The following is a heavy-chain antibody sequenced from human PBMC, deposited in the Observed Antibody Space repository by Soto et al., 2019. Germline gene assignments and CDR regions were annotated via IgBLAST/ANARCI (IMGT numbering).Heavy chain of an antibody. J-gene: IGHJ5*02. D-gene: IGHD3-10*01. V-gene: IGHV4-59*08. CDR3: ARHRPGRYITMVREYNWFDP. Sequence: SETLSLTCTVSGGSISSYYWSWIRQPPGKGLEWIGYIYYSGSTNYNPSLKSRVTISVDTSKNQFSLKLSSVTAADTAVYYCARHRPGRYITMVREYNWFDPWGQGTLVTVSS. CDR2: IYYSGST. CDR1: GGSISSYY.